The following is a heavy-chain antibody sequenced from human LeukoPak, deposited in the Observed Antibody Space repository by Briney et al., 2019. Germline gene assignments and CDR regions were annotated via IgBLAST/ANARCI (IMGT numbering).Heavy chain of an antibody. J-gene: IGHJ4*02. Sequence: KPSETLSLTCTVSGGSISSYYWGWIRQPAGKGLEWIGRIYTSGSTNYNPSLKSRVTMSVDTSKNQFSLKLSSVTAADTAVYYCARVGGTYYDILTGYLTWYYFDYWGQGTLVTVSS. CDR3: ARVGGTYYDILTGYLTWYYFDY. CDR2: IYTSGST. CDR1: GGSISSYY. D-gene: IGHD3-9*01. V-gene: IGHV4-4*07.